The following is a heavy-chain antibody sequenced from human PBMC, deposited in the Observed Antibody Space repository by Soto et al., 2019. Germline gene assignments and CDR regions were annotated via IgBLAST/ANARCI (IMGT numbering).Heavy chain of an antibody. V-gene: IGHV1-46*01. CDR3: ARADAYGDYDY. Sequence: QVQLVQSGAEVEKPGASVKVTCKASGYTFINYYMHWVRQAPGQGLEWMGIINPTGGSTTYAQKFQRRVTVTRDTSTSTVYMELSSLRSDDTAVYYCARADAYGDYDYWGQGTLVTVSS. CDR2: INPTGGST. D-gene: IGHD4-17*01. CDR1: GYTFINYY. J-gene: IGHJ4*02.